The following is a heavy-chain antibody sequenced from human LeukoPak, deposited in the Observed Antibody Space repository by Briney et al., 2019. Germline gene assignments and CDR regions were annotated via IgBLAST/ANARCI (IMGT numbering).Heavy chain of an antibody. Sequence: GGSLRLSCAASGVKFYSYAMHWVRQAPGKGLEWVASISFDGSEKYYRDSVKGRFTISRDNSKNTVSLQMNSLRPEDTAVYYCARSPGPAAVAFDYWGQGTLVTVSS. D-gene: IGHD6-13*01. V-gene: IGHV3-30*04. CDR2: ISFDGSEK. J-gene: IGHJ4*02. CDR3: ARSPGPAAVAFDY. CDR1: GVKFYSYA.